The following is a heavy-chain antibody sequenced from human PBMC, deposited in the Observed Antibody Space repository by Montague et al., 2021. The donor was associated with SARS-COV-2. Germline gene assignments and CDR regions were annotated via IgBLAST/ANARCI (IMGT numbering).Heavy chain of an antibody. CDR1: GFTFSSYG. CDR2: IWYDGSNK. Sequence: SLRLSCAASGFTFSSYGMHRVRQAPGKGLEWVAVIWYDGSNKYYADSVKGRFTISRDNSKNTLYLQMNSLRAEDTAVYYCARDWWNGDWLFGLYYYYGMDVWGQGTTVTVSS. CDR3: ARDWWNGDWLFGLYYYYGMDV. V-gene: IGHV3-33*01. J-gene: IGHJ6*02. D-gene: IGHD3-9*01.